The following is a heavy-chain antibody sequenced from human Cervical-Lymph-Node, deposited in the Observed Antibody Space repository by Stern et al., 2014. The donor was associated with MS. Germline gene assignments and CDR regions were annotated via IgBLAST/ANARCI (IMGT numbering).Heavy chain of an antibody. V-gene: IGHV2-26*01. CDR1: GFSLSNARMG. J-gene: IGHJ4*02. CDR2: IFSNDEK. D-gene: IGHD5-12*01. CDR3: ARIKRGGYDPYYFDY. Sequence: QVTLRESGPVLVKPTETLTLTCTVSGFSLSNARMGVSWIRQPPGKALEWLAHIFSNDEKSYSPSLKSRLTISKDTSKSQVVLTMTNMDPVDTATYYCARIKRGGYDPYYFDYWGQGTLVTVSS.